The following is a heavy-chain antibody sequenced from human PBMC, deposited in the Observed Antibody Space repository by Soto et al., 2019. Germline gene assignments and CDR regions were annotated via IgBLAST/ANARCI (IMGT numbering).Heavy chain of an antibody. CDR3: ARGRLYYDFWSGYQQGPYYGMDV. CDR2: IFHSGST. D-gene: IGHD3-3*01. V-gene: IGHV4-4*02. CDR1: GGSISDSDW. J-gene: IGHJ6*02. Sequence: SETLSLTCVVSGGSISDSDWWSWVRQPPGKGLEWIGEIFHSGSTNYNPSLKSRVTMSVDKSKNQFSLKLNSVTAADAAVYFCARGRLYYDFWSGYQQGPYYGMDVWGQGTTVTVSS.